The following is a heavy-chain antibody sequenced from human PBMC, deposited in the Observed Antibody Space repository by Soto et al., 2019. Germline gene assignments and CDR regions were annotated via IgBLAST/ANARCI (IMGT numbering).Heavy chain of an antibody. CDR2: INSDGSST. V-gene: IGHV3-74*01. Sequence: GGSLRVSCAASGFTFSSDWMHWVRQAPGKGLEWVSRINSDGSSTSYADSVKGRFTISRDNAKNTLYLQMNSLRAEDTAVYYCAVAVAGPTAIGYWGQGTLVTVSS. CDR3: AVAVAGPTAIGY. CDR1: GFTFSSDW. D-gene: IGHD6-19*01. J-gene: IGHJ4*02.